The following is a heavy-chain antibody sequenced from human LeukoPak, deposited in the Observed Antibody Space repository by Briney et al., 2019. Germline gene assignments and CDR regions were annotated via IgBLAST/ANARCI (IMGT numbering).Heavy chain of an antibody. Sequence: GGSLRLSCAASGXTFSNYGMHWVRQAPGKGLEWVAVLSNDGSNKDYADSVKGRLTISRDNSKNTLYLQMNSLRPEDTAVYYCARSYYYGSGSYFDWGQGTLVTVSS. CDR2: LSNDGSNK. D-gene: IGHD3-10*01. CDR1: GXTFSNYG. CDR3: ARSYYYGSGSYFD. J-gene: IGHJ4*02. V-gene: IGHV3-30*03.